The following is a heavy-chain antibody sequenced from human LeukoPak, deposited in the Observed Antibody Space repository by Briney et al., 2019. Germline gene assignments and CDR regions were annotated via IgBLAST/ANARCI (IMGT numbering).Heavy chain of an antibody. Sequence: GASVKVSCKASGGTFSSHAISWVRQAPGQGLEWMRGIIPIFGTANYAQKFQGRVTITTDESTSTAYMELSSLRSQDTVVYYCARQPTPSRYCSSTSCYTGYMDVWGKGTTVTVSS. V-gene: IGHV1-69*05. J-gene: IGHJ6*03. D-gene: IGHD2-2*02. CDR3: ARQPTPSRYCSSTSCYTGYMDV. CDR1: GGTFSSHA. CDR2: IIPIFGTA.